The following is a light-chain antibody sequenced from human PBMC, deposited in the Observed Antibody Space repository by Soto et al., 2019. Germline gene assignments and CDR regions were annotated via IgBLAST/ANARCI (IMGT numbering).Light chain of an antibody. CDR2: GAS. CDR3: QQYDSSPLT. V-gene: IGKV3-20*01. CDR1: QSVSSSY. J-gene: IGKJ4*01. Sequence: EIVLTQSPGTLSLSPGERATLSCRASQSVSSSYLAWYQQKPGQAPRLPIYGASSRATGIPDRFSGSGSVTDFTLTISRLEPEDFAVYYCQQYDSSPLTFGGGTKVEIK.